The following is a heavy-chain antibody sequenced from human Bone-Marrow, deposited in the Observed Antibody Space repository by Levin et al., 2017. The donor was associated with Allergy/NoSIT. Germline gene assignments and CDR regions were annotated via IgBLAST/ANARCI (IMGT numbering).Heavy chain of an antibody. CDR2: IKQDGSEK. Sequence: SGESLKISCAASGFTFSSYWMSWVRQAPGKGLEWVANIKQDGSEKYYVDSVKGRFTISRDNAKNSLYLQMNSLRAEDTAVYYCARDQVAGTYYDFWSGYYTNTFDYWGQGTLVTVSS. V-gene: IGHV3-7*03. D-gene: IGHD3-3*01. J-gene: IGHJ4*02. CDR1: GFTFSSYW. CDR3: ARDQVAGTYYDFWSGYYTNTFDY.